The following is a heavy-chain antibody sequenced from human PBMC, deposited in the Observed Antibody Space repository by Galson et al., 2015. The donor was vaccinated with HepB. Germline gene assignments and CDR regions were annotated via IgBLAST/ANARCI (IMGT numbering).Heavy chain of an antibody. V-gene: IGHV3-7*03. J-gene: IGHJ4*02. Sequence: SLRLSCAASGFTFSNYGMSWVRQAPGEGLEWVASVMADGGERYYVDSVKGRFTISRDNSKNSLHLQMNSLRADATAVYCCARDVYGAEEYWGQGTLVTVSS. D-gene: IGHD4-17*01. CDR2: VMADGGER. CDR3: ARDVYGAEEY. CDR1: GFTFSNYG.